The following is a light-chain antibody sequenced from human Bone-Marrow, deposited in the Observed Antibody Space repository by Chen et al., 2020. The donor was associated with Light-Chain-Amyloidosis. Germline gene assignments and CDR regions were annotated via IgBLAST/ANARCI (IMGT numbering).Light chain of an antibody. CDR1: SSNIGSTA. J-gene: IGLJ2*01. CDR2: SNN. V-gene: IGLV1-44*01. CDR3: AAWDDSLNGRVV. Sequence: QSVLTQQPSASGTPGQRVTISCSGSSSNIGSTAVNWYQQLPGTAPNLLIYSNNQRPSGVPDRFSGCKSGTSATLAISGLHSEDDADYYCAAWDDSLNGRVVFGGGTKRTVL.